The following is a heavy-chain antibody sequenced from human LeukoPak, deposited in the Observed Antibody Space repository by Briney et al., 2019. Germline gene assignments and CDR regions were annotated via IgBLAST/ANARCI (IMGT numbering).Heavy chain of an antibody. Sequence: PSETLSLTCTVSGGSISSYYWTWIRQPPGMGLEWIGYVYYSGSTDYNPSLKSRVTISVDTSNKQFSLNLSSVTAADTAVYYCARRCSGPTCYTDAYDIWGQGTMVTVSS. V-gene: IGHV4-59*08. CDR3: ARRCSGPTCYTDAYDI. CDR2: VYYSGST. CDR1: GGSISSYY. J-gene: IGHJ3*02. D-gene: IGHD2-2*02.